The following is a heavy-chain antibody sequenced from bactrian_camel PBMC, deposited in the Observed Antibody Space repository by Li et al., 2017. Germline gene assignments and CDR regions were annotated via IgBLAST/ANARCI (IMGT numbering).Heavy chain of an antibody. CDR1: GYTGRTGC. CDR3: AEGRGSRGEHCYSLNY. CDR2: IRRDGGET. V-gene: IGHV3S40*01. J-gene: IGHJ4*01. D-gene: IGHD6*01. Sequence: DVQLVESGGGSVEAGGSLRLSCVASGYTGRTGCMGWFRQSSGDQREGVAAIRRDGGETWYAASVKGRFTISRDSAKNTVYLQMNNLQPEDTATYYCAEGRGSRGEHCYSLNYWGQGTQVTVS.